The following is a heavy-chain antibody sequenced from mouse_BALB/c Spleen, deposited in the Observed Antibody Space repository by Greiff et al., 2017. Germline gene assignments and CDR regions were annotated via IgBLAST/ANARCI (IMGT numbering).Heavy chain of an antibody. CDR2: IDPSDSYT. Sequence: QVQLKQPGAELVKPGASVKMSCKASGYTFTSYWMYWVKQRPGQGLEWIGVIDPSDSYTSYNQKFKGKATLTVDTASSTAYMQLSSLTSEDSAVYYCTREGLRRGAWFAYWGQGTLVTVSA. J-gene: IGHJ3*01. D-gene: IGHD2-2*01. V-gene: IGHV1S127*01. CDR1: GYTFTSYW. CDR3: TREGLRRGAWFAY.